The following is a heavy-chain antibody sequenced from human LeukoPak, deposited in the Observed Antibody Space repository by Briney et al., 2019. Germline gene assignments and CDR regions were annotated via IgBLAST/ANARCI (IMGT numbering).Heavy chain of an antibody. V-gene: IGHV3-53*01. CDR1: GFTVSSNY. D-gene: IGHD2-2*01. CDR3: AFSLYCSSTSCYWPGMDV. CDR2: IYSGGST. J-gene: IGHJ6*02. Sequence: GGSLGLSCAASGFTVSSNYMSWVRQAPGKGLEWVSVIYSGGSTYYADSVKGRFTISRDNSKNTLYLQMNSLRAEDTAVYYCAFSLYCSSTSCYWPGMDVWGQGTTVTVSS.